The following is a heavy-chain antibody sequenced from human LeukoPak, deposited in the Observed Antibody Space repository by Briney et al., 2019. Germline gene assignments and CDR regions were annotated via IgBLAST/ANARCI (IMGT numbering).Heavy chain of an antibody. CDR1: GFTFSSYG. J-gene: IGHJ6*02. Sequence: GRSLRLSCAASGFTFSSYGMHWVRQAPGKGLEWVAVISYDGSNKYYADSVKGRFTISRDNSKNTLYLQMNSLRAEDTAVYYCAKGRDFMDVRGQGTTVTVSS. V-gene: IGHV3-30*18. CDR3: AKGRDFMDV. CDR2: ISYDGSNK.